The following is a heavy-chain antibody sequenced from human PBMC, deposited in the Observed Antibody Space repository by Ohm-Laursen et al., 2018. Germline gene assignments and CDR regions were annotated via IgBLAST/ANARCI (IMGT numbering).Heavy chain of an antibody. D-gene: IGHD2-15*01. CDR1: GLTFSSFA. V-gene: IGHV3-23*01. J-gene: IGHJ3*02. CDR3: ASLGYCSGGSCLWAFDI. Sequence: SLRLSCAASGLTFSSFAMNWVRQAPGKGLEWVSAISGSGGSTYYADSVKGRFTISRDNSKNTLFLQMSSLRAEDTAVYYCASLGYCSGGSCLWAFDIWGQGTMVTVSS. CDR2: ISGSGGST.